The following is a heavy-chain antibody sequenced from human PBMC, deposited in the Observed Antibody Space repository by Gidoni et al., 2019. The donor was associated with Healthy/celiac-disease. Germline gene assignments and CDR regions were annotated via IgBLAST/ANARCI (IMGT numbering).Heavy chain of an antibody. V-gene: IGHV4-31*03. D-gene: IGHD5-18*01. Sequence: QVQLQESGPGLVKPSQTLSLTCTVSGGSISRGGYYWSWIRQHPGKGLEWIGYIYYSGSTYYNPSLKSRVTISVDTSKNQFSLKLCSVTAADTAVYYCARDADTAMVRYFDLWGRGTLVTVSS. CDR1: GGSISRGGYY. CDR2: IYYSGST. J-gene: IGHJ2*01. CDR3: ARDADTAMVRYFDL.